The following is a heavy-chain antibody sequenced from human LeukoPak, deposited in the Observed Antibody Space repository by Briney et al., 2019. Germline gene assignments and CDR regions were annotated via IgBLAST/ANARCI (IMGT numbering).Heavy chain of an antibody. Sequence: GGSLRLSCAASGFTFSSSAMSRVRQAPGKGLEWFSSISGSGSVGSTYYADSVKGRFTISRDNSKHTLFLQVNSLRAEDTAVYYCAKVSDYSYYYYMDVWGKGTTVTVSS. J-gene: IGHJ6*03. V-gene: IGHV3-23*01. CDR3: AKVSDYSYYYYMDV. CDR1: GFTFSSSA. CDR2: ISGSGSVGST.